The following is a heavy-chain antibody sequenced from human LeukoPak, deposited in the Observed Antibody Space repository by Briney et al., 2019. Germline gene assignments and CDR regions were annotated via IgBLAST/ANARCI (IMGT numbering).Heavy chain of an antibody. CDR1: GFTFSSYS. Sequence: PGGSLRLSCAASGFTFSSYSMNWCRQAPGKGVGWVSSISSSSNYIYYADSVKGRFTISRDNAKNSLYLQMNSLRAEDTAVYYCARGDDSGYDFNYYFDYWGQGTLVTVSS. J-gene: IGHJ4*02. CDR3: ARGDDSGYDFNYYFDY. V-gene: IGHV3-21*01. D-gene: IGHD5-12*01. CDR2: ISSSSNYI.